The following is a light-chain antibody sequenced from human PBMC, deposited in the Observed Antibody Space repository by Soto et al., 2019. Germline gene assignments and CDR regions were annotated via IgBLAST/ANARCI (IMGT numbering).Light chain of an antibody. Sequence: QSVLTQPASVSGSPGQSITISCTGTSSDVGGYNYVSWYQQHPGKAPKVMIYEVSDRPSGVSNRFSGSKSGNTASLTISGLQAEDEADYYCTSYTSSNTFVFGTGTQLTVL. CDR1: SSDVGGYNY. J-gene: IGLJ7*01. CDR3: TSYTSSNTFV. CDR2: EVS. V-gene: IGLV2-14*01.